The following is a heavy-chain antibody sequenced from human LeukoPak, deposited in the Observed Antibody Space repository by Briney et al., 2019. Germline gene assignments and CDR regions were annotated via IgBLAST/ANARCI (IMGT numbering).Heavy chain of an antibody. CDR3: ARDVLAAGATGTFDI. J-gene: IGHJ3*02. Sequence: GGSLRLSCAASTFTFSNYWMSWVRQAPGKGLEWVANIKQDGSEKYYVDSVKGRFTISRDNAKTSLDLQMNSLRAEDTAVYYCARDVLAAGATGTFDIWGQGTMVTVSS. CDR2: IKQDGSEK. V-gene: IGHV3-7*03. CDR1: TFTFSNYW. D-gene: IGHD1-14*01.